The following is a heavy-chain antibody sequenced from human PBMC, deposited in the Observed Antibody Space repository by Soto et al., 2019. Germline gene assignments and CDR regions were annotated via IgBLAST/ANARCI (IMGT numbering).Heavy chain of an antibody. J-gene: IGHJ3*02. V-gene: IGHV1-18*04. CDR3: WRGDDYVWGSYRDAFDI. CDR2: ISAYNGNT. D-gene: IGHD3-16*02. CDR1: GYTFTSYG. Sequence: QVQLVQSGAEVKKPGASVKVSCKASGYTFTSYGISWVRQAPGQGLEWMGWISAYNGNTNYAQKLPGRGTLTNDTFTRHGYMEVGSLRIDGQAVVYWWRGDDYVWGSYRDAFDIWGQGTMVTVSS.